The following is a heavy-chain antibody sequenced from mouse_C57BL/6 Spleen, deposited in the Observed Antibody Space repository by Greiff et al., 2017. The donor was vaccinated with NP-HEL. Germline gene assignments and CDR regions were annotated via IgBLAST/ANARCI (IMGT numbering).Heavy chain of an antibody. J-gene: IGHJ4*01. D-gene: IGHD2-12*01. CDR1: GYTFTSYW. CDR2: IHPNSGST. CDR3: ARGELRGAMDY. Sequence: VQLQQSGAELVKPGASVKLSCKASGYTFTSYWMHWVKQRPGQGLEWIGMIHPNSGSTNYNEKFKSKATLTVDKSSSTAYMQLSSLTSEDSAVYYCARGELRGAMDYWGQGTSVTVSS. V-gene: IGHV1-64*01.